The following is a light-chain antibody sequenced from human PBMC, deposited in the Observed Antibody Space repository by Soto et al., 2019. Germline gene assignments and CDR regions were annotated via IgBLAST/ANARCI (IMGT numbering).Light chain of an antibody. CDR2: RAS. Sequence: EVVLTQSPATLSVSPGERATLSCRASESVNNKLGWYQQKPGQAPRLLIYRASTRATGIPARFSGSGSGTEFTLTISILQAEASAVYYCHQYNNWFPFTFGQGTRLEIK. CDR1: ESVNNK. V-gene: IGKV3-15*01. CDR3: HQYNNWFPFT. J-gene: IGKJ5*01.